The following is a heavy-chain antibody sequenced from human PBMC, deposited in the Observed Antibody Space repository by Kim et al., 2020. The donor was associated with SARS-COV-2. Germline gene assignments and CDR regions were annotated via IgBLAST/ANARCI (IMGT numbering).Heavy chain of an antibody. CDR2: ISAYNGNT. V-gene: IGHV1-18*01. J-gene: IGHJ4*02. CDR1: GYTFTSYG. D-gene: IGHD1-1*01. CDR3: ARHTYNWNDDLGDLGDY. Sequence: ASVKVSCKASGYTFTSYGISWVRQAPGQGLEWMGWISAYNGNTNSAQKLQGRVTMTTDTSTSTAYMELRSLRSDDTAVYYCARHTYNWNDDLGDLGDYWGQGTLVTVSS.